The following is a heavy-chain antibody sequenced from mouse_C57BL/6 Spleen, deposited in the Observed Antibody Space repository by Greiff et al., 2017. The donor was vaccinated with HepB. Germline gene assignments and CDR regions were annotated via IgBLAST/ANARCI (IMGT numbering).Heavy chain of an antibody. D-gene: IGHD4-1*01. CDR3: ASGTEDYAMDY. Sequence: EVQLKQSGPELVKPGASVKISCKASGYTFTDYYMNWVKQSHGKSLEWIGDINPNNGGTSYNQKFKGKATLTVDKSSSTAYMELRSLTSEDSAVYYCASGTEDYAMDYWGQGTSVTVSS. V-gene: IGHV1-26*01. J-gene: IGHJ4*01. CDR2: INPNNGGT. CDR1: GYTFTDYY.